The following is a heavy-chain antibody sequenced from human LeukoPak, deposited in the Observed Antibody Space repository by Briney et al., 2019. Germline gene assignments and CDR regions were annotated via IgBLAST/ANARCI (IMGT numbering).Heavy chain of an antibody. D-gene: IGHD3-10*01. J-gene: IGHJ4*02. CDR2: IYTSGST. CDR1: GGSIGSYY. CDR3: ARGRFGGTSFDY. Sequence: SETLSLTCTVAGGSIGSYYWSWIRQPAGKGLEWIGRIYTSGSTNYNPSLKSRVTMSVDTSKNQFSLKLSSVTAADTAVYYCARGRFGGTSFDYWGQGTLVTVSS. V-gene: IGHV4-4*07.